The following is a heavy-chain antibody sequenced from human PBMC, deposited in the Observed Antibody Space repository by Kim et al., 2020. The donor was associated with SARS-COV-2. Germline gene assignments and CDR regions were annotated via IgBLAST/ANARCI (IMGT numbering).Heavy chain of an antibody. V-gene: IGHV3-66*01. D-gene: IGHD6-13*01. CDR3: ARDAHSSSWD. J-gene: IGHJ4*02. Sequence: TYYADSVKGRFAISRDNSKNTLYLQMNSLRGEDTAVYYCARDAHSSSWDWGQGTLVTVSS. CDR2: T.